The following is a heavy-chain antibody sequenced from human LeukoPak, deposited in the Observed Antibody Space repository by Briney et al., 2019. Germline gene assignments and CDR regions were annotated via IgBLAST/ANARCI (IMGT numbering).Heavy chain of an antibody. CDR1: GGSISSYY. V-gene: IGHV4-59*08. D-gene: IGHD3-9*01. J-gene: IGHJ4*02. Sequence: SETLSLTCTVSGGSISSYYWSWIRQPPGKGLEWIGYIYYSGSTNYNPSLKSRVTISVDTSKNQFSLKLSSVTAADTAVYYCARHSEPWDTLTDYWGQGTLVTVSS. CDR2: IYYSGST. CDR3: ARHSEPWDTLTDY.